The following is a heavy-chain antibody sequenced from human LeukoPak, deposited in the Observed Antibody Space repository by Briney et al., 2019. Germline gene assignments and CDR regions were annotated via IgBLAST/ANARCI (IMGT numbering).Heavy chain of an antibody. CDR1: GGSISSYY. CDR3: ARDRYRFDY. Sequence: SETLSLTCTVSGGSISSYYWSWIRQPPGKGLEWIGYIYYSGSTHYNPSLKSRVTISVDTSKNQFSLKLGSVTAADTAVYYCARDRYRFDYWGLGILVTVS. D-gene: IGHD1-1*01. CDR2: IYYSGST. J-gene: IGHJ4*02. V-gene: IGHV4-59*01.